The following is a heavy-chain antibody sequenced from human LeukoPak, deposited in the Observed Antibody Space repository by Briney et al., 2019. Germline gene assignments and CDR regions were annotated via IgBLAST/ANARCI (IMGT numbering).Heavy chain of an antibody. CDR2: ISGGGAAT. J-gene: IGHJ4*02. V-gene: IGHV3-23*01. CDR1: GFIFSSYA. Sequence: GGSLRLSCAASGFIFSSYAMSWVRQAPGKGLEWISAISGGGAATYYADSVKGRFTISRDNSKNTLYLQMNSLRAEDTAVYYCAKDWEYDFWSGYQPRLDYWGQGTLVTVSS. D-gene: IGHD3-3*01. CDR3: AKDWEYDFWSGYQPRLDY.